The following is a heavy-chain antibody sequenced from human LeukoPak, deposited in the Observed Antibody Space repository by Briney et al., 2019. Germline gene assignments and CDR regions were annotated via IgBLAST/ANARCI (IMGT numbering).Heavy chain of an antibody. CDR1: GFTFSSYA. CDR2: ISYDGSNK. V-gene: IGHV3-30-3*01. J-gene: IGHJ4*02. Sequence: PGGSLRLSCAASGFTFSSYAMHWVRQAPGKGLEWVAVISYDGSNKYYADSVKGRFTISRDNAKNSLYLQMNSLRAEDTAVYYCARVRGGVAGYWGQGTLVTVSS. D-gene: IGHD6-19*01. CDR3: ARVRGGVAGY.